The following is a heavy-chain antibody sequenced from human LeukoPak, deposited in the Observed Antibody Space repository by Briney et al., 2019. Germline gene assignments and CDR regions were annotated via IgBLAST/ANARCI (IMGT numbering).Heavy chain of an antibody. CDR2: LSTSGVST. J-gene: IGHJ4*02. CDR1: GFTFSSFA. V-gene: IGHV3-23*01. Sequence: QPGGSLRLSCAASGFTFSSFAMSWVRQAPGKGLEWVSALSTSGVSTYYADSVKGRFTISRDNSKNTLFLQMNSLRAEDTAIYYCAKVLATRRVTTTVVVTADYFDNWGQGALVTVSS. D-gene: IGHD3-22*01. CDR3: AKVLATRRVTTTVVVTADYFDN.